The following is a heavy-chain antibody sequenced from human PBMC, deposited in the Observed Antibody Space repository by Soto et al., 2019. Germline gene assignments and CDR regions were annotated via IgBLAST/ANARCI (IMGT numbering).Heavy chain of an antibody. J-gene: IGHJ3*02. CDR1: GFNFSSYD. CDR2: IGTAGDP. D-gene: IGHD7-27*01. V-gene: IGHV3-13*05. CDR3: AREGLTGDAFDI. Sequence: GGSLRLSCAASGFNFSSYDMHWVRQATGKGLEWVSAIGTAGDPYYPGSVKGRFTISRENAKNSLYLQMNSLRAGDTAVYYCAREGLTGDAFDIWGQGTMVTVPS.